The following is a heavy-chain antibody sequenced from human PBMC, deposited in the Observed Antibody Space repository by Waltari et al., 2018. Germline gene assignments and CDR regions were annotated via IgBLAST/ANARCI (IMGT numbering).Heavy chain of an antibody. CDR3: ATPKRGITMIRGGYYYYMDV. V-gene: IGHV1-69*05. J-gene: IGHJ6*03. Sequence: QVQLVQSGAEVKKPGSSVKVSCKASGGTFSSYAISWVRQAPGQGLGWMGGIIPIFGTANYAQKFQGRVTITTDESTSTAYMELSSLRSEDTAVYYCATPKRGITMIRGGYYYYMDVWGKGTTVTVSS. D-gene: IGHD3-22*01. CDR2: IIPIFGTA. CDR1: GGTFSSYA.